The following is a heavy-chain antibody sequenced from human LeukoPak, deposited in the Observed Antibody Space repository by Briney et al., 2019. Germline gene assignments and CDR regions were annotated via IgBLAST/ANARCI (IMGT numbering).Heavy chain of an antibody. CDR2: IIPIFGTA. Sequence: GASVKVSCKASGGTFSSYAISWVRQAPGQGLEWMGGIIPIFGTANCAQKFQGRVTITADKSTSTAYMELSSLRSEDTAVYYCARGGDFWSGYYFLGDTNDYWGQGTLVTVSS. J-gene: IGHJ4*02. CDR1: GGTFSSYA. CDR3: ARGGDFWSGYYFLGDTNDY. D-gene: IGHD3-3*01. V-gene: IGHV1-69*06.